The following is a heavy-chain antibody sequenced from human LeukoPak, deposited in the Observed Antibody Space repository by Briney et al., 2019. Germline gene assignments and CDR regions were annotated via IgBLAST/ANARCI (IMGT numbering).Heavy chain of an antibody. Sequence: GGSLRLSCSASGITFSSHAMHWVRQAPGKGLEYVSGISDNGGMTFYADSVKGRFTISTDNSKNTLYLQMYSLRGEDTAVYYGYVSGWTEDIDNWGQGTLVTVSS. CDR1: GITFSSHA. CDR3: YVSGWTEDIDN. V-gene: IGHV3-64D*06. D-gene: IGHD6-19*01. CDR2: ISDNGGMT. J-gene: IGHJ4*02.